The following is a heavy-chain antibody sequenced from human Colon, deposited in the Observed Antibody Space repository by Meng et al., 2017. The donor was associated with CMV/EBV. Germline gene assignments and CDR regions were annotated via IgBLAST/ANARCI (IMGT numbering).Heavy chain of an antibody. J-gene: IGHJ6*02. CDR3: AVIVPATDYSYGTDV. D-gene: IGHD2-15*01. Sequence: ASVKVSCKASGYTFTSYDINWVRQATGQGLEWMGWMNPNSGETGFARKFQGRITMTRDTSISTAYLELTTLKSEDTALYFCAVIVPATDYSYGTDVWGQGTTVTVSS. V-gene: IGHV1-8*01. CDR2: MNPNSGET. CDR1: GYTFTSYD.